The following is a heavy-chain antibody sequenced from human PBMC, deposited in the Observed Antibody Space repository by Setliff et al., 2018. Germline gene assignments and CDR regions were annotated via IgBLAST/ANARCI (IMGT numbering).Heavy chain of an antibody. CDR3: SRLVRYCTTTTCQSVPGAEV. J-gene: IGHJ4*02. Sequence: ASVKVSCKASGYTFTSYYMHWVRQAPGQGLEWMGIINPSGGSTSYAQKFQGRVTMTTDTSTSTAYMELRSPRSDDTAVYYCSRLVRYCTTTTCQSVPGAEVWGQGTLVTVPS. V-gene: IGHV1-46*01. CDR1: GYTFTSYY. D-gene: IGHD2-8*01. CDR2: INPSGGST.